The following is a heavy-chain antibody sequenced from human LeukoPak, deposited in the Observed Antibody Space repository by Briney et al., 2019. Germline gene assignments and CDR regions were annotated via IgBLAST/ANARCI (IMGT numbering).Heavy chain of an antibody. CDR2: ISGDGGST. Sequence: PGGSLRLSCAASGFTFDDYAMHWVRQAPGKGLEWVSLISGDGGSTYYADSVKGRFTISRDNSKNSLYLQMNSLRTEDTALYYCAKDLGGDGSGYYYYYGMDVWGQGTTVTVSS. V-gene: IGHV3-43*02. J-gene: IGHJ6*02. D-gene: IGHD5-24*01. CDR3: AKDLGGDGSGYYYYYGMDV. CDR1: GFTFDDYA.